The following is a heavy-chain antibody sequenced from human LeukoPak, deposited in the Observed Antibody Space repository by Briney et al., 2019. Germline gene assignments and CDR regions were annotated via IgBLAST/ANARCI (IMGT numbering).Heavy chain of an antibody. CDR1: GFIFSSYS. D-gene: IGHD6-13*01. CDR2: IKQDGSEK. J-gene: IGHJ4*02. CDR3: ARDTPRIAAAGTDLSDY. Sequence: GGSLRLSCAASGFIFSSYSMNWDRQAPGKGLEWVANIKQDGSEKYYVDSVKGRFTISRDNAKNSLYLQMNSLRAEDTAVYYCARDTPRIAAAGTDLSDYWGQGTLVTVSS. V-gene: IGHV3-7*01.